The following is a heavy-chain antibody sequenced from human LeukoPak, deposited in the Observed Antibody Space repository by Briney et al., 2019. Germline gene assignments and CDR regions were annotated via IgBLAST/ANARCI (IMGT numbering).Heavy chain of an antibody. CDR2: IYYSGST. D-gene: IGHD5-24*01. CDR1: GGSVSSGSYY. CDR3: ASVEMATSSYYYGMDV. Sequence: PSETLSLTCTVSGGSVSSGSYYWSWIRQPPGKGLEWIGYIYYSGSTNYNPSLKSRVTISVDTSKNQFSLKLSSVTAADTAVYYCASVEMATSSYYYGMDVWGQGTTVTVSS. J-gene: IGHJ6*02. V-gene: IGHV4-61*01.